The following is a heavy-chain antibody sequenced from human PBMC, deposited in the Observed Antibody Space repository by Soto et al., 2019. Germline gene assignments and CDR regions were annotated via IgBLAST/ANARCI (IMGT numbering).Heavy chain of an antibody. CDR1: GGPFSSYA. V-gene: IGHV1-69*01. CDR3: ARDSRYCSGGSCYSAPFDY. D-gene: IGHD2-15*01. Sequence: QVQLVQSGAEVKKPGSSVKVSCKASGGPFSSYAISWVRQAPGQGLEWMGVISPIFGTANYAQKFQGRVTITADESASTAYMELSSLRSEDTAVYYCARDSRYCSGGSCYSAPFDYWGQGTLVTVSS. J-gene: IGHJ4*02. CDR2: ISPIFGTA.